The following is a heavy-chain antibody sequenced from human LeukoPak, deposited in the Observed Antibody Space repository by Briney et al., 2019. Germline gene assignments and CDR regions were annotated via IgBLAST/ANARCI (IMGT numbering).Heavy chain of an antibody. CDR2: ISYDGGNK. CDR1: GFTFSSYA. V-gene: IGHV3-30*04. Sequence: GRSLRLSCAASGFTFSSYAMHWVRQAPGKGLEWVAVISYDGGNKYYADSVKGRFTISRDNSKNTLYLQMNSLRAEDTAVYYCAREGGEQSYGSGSYDAFDIWGQGTMVTVSS. CDR3: AREGGEQSYGSGSYDAFDI. D-gene: IGHD3-10*01. J-gene: IGHJ3*02.